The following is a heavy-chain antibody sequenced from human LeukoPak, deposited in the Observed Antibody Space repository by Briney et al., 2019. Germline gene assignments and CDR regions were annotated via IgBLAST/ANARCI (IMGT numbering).Heavy chain of an antibody. V-gene: IGHV3-30*18. Sequence: PGRSLRLSCAASGFTFSSYGMHWVRQAPGKGLEWVAVISYDGSNKYYADSVKGRFTISRDSSKNTLYLQMNSLRAEDTAVYYCAKVGYSSSWYYFDYWGQGTLVTVSS. CDR3: AKVGYSSSWYYFDY. CDR2: ISYDGSNK. J-gene: IGHJ4*02. CDR1: GFTFSSYG. D-gene: IGHD6-13*01.